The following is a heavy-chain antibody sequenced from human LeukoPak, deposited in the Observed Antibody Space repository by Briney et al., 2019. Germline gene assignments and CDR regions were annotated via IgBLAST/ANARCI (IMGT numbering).Heavy chain of an antibody. CDR1: GYTFTGYY. Sequence: ASVKVSCKASGYTFTGYYMHWVRQAPRQGLEWMGWINPNSGGTNYAQKFQGRVTMTRDTSISTAYMELSRLRSDDTAVYYCARDFGAHSTGYYYYYYMDVWGKGTTVTVSS. V-gene: IGHV1-2*02. CDR2: INPNSGGT. D-gene: IGHD3-3*01. CDR3: ARDFGAHSTGYYYYYYMDV. J-gene: IGHJ6*03.